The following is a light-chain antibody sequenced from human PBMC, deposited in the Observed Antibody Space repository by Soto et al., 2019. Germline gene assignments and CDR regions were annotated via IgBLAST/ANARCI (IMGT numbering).Light chain of an antibody. V-gene: IGKV1-39*01. J-gene: IGKJ1*01. CDR3: QKGYSTPWK. Sequence: DIQITQSPASLSASVGNRVTSTCRASENINFYLHWYQQKPGKAPKLLIYAASTLQSGVPSRFSGSGSGTAFTLTLNSLQPEDFATYYCQKGYSTPWKFGQGTKVDIK. CDR1: ENINFY. CDR2: AAS.